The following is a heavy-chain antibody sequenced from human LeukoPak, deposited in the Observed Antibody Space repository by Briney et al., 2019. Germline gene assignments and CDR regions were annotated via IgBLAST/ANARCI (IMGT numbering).Heavy chain of an antibody. CDR2: IIHSGST. CDR3: ARGRGIAEVGIRY. J-gene: IGHJ4*02. Sequence: PSETLSLTCTVSGGSISNNYVYWAWIRQPPGKGLEWIAEIIHSGSTNYNPSLKSRVTISLDTSKNQFSLNVISVTAADTAVYYCARGRGIAEVGIRYWGQGTLVTVSS. V-gene: IGHV4-39*07. CDR1: GGSISNNYVY. D-gene: IGHD6-13*01.